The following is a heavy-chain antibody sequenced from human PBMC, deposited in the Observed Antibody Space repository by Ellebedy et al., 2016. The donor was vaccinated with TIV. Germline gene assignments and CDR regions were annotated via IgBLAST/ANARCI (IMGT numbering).Heavy chain of an antibody. Sequence: MPSETLSLTCTASGGSISSYYWSWIRQPPGKGLEWIGYIYYSGSTNYNPPLKSRVTISVDTSKNQFSLKLSSVTAADTAVYYCARGRDVGTMIAGDGNFDYWGQGTLVTVSS. J-gene: IGHJ4*02. D-gene: IGHD3-22*01. CDR1: GGSISSYY. CDR2: IYYSGST. V-gene: IGHV4-59*01. CDR3: ARGRDVGTMIAGDGNFDY.